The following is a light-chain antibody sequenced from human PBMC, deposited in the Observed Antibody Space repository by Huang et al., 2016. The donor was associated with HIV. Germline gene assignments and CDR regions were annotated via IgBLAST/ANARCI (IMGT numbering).Light chain of an antibody. J-gene: IGKJ4*01. Sequence: DVVMTQSPEFLSVSPGEKATINCRSTQSLLYSLNSKNYLVWFQQKPGRPPRLLIYWASKRESGVPDRFTGSGSGTDFSLTINNLQAEDVARYYCQQYYKIPLTFGQGTTVEIK. V-gene: IGKV4-1*01. CDR3: QQYYKIPLT. CDR1: QSLLYSLNSKNY. CDR2: WAS.